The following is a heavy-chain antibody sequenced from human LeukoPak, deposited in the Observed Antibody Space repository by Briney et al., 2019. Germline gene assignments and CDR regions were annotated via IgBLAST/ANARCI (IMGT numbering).Heavy chain of an antibody. CDR1: GFTFSSYG. J-gene: IGHJ3*02. CDR3: ARGGQQYSFDI. D-gene: IGHD4-11*01. CDR2: ISGSGGST. Sequence: PGGTLRLSCAASGFTFSSYGMSWVRQAPGKGLEWVSAISGSGGSTYYADSVKGRFTISRDNSKNTLYLQMNSLRAEDTAVYYCARGGQQYSFDIWGQGTMVTVSS. V-gene: IGHV3-23*01.